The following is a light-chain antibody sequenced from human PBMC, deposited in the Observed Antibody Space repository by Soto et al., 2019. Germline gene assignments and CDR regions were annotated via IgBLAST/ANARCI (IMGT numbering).Light chain of an antibody. Sequence: DIQMTQSPSALSTFVGDRVTITCRASQTISTWLAWFQQKPGKAPKLLIYKASNLESGVPSRFSGSGSGTEFTLTINSLQPDDFATYYCQQYDGYPFTFGGGTKVEIK. CDR3: QQYDGYPFT. V-gene: IGKV1-5*03. CDR2: KAS. CDR1: QTISTW. J-gene: IGKJ4*01.